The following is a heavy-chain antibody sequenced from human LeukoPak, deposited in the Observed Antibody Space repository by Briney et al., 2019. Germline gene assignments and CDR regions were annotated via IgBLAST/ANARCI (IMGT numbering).Heavy chain of an antibody. CDR3: ATGVGAARHSTGYFDL. CDR1: GCTFTSYG. V-gene: IGHV1-18*01. D-gene: IGHD6-6*01. CDR2: ISAYNGNT. Sequence: ASVKVSCKASGCTFTSYGISWVRQAPGQGLEWMGWISAYNGNTNYAQKLQGRVTMTTDTSTSTAYMELRSLRSDDTAVYYCATGVGAARHSTGYFDLWGRGTLVTVSS. J-gene: IGHJ2*01.